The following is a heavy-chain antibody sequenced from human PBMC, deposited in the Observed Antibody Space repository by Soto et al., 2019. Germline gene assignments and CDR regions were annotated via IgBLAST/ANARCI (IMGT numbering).Heavy chain of an antibody. CDR2: ISGSGVST. CDR1: GFTFSSYA. J-gene: IGHJ4*01. D-gene: IGHD3-9*01. CDR3: TKEVPSYDVLTGYYLSSTFDY. V-gene: IGHV3-23*01. Sequence: EVQLLESGGGLVQPGGSLRLSCAASGFTFSSYALNWVRQAPGKGLEWVSGISGSGVSTYYADSVKGRFTISRDNSKNTLYLQMNSLRAEATAVYYCTKEVPSYDVLTGYYLSSTFDYWGQGTLVTVSS.